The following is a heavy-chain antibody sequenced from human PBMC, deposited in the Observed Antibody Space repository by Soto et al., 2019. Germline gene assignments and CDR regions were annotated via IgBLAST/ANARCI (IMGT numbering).Heavy chain of an antibody. CDR3: ARDCPGSVAGTSDWFDP. J-gene: IGHJ5*02. D-gene: IGHD6-19*01. CDR2: INAGNGNT. Sequence: QVQLVQSGAEVKKPGASVKVSCKASGYTFTSYAMHWVRQAPGQRLEWMGWINAGNGNTKYSQKFQGRVTITRDTSASTAYMELSSLSSEDTAVYYCARDCPGSVAGTSDWFDPWGQGTLVTVSS. V-gene: IGHV1-3*01. CDR1: GYTFTSYA.